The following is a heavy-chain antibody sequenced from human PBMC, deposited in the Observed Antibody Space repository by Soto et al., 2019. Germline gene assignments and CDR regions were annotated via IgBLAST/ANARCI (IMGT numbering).Heavy chain of an antibody. Sequence: QVTLKESGPVLVKPTETLTLTCTVSGFSLSNARMGVSWIRQPPGKALEWLAHIFSNDEKSYSTSLKSRLTLSEDTSKSQVVLTMTNMDPVDTATYYCARSPGYPHYYYYGMDVWGQGTTVTVSS. CDR3: ARSPGYPHYYYYGMDV. J-gene: IGHJ6*01. D-gene: IGHD6-25*01. V-gene: IGHV2-26*01. CDR1: GFSLSNARMG. CDR2: IFSNDEK.